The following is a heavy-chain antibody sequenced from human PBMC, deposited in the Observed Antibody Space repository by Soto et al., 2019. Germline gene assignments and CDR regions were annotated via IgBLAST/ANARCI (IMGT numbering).Heavy chain of an antibody. Sequence: PGGSLRLSCAAPGLTLSSYSMNWVRQAPGKVLEWVSSISSSSSYINYADSVRGRFTISRDNAKNSLYLQMNSLRVEDTAVYYCGRSRAGPVDYWGQGILVTVSS. CDR3: GRSRAGPVDY. CDR2: ISSSSSYI. D-gene: IGHD6-19*01. V-gene: IGHV3-21*01. CDR1: GLTLSSYS. J-gene: IGHJ4*02.